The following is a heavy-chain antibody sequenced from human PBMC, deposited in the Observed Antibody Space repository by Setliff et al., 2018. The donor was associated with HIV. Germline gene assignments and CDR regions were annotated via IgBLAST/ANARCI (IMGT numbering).Heavy chain of an antibody. Sequence: GGSLRLSCAASGFTFSTYWMSWFRQAPGKGLEWVANIKENGDEKYYVDSVKGRFTISRDNAKNTLYLQMNSLRVEDTAVYYCAADRIVLGDYWGQGTLVTVSS. J-gene: IGHJ4*02. D-gene: IGHD2-15*01. CDR3: AADRIVLGDY. CDR2: IKENGDEK. V-gene: IGHV3-7*01. CDR1: GFTFSTYW.